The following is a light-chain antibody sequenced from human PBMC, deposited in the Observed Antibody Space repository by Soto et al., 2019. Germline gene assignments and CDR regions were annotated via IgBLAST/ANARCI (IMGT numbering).Light chain of an antibody. CDR3: SSYISSTSV. CDR1: SSDVGDYNY. Sequence: QSALTQPASVSGSPGQSVTITCTGPSSDVGDYNYVSWYQQYPGKAPKLMIYDVTNRPSGVSDRFSGSKSGNTASLTISGLQAEDEADYYCSSYISSTSVFGGGTKLTVL. J-gene: IGLJ2*01. CDR2: DVT. V-gene: IGLV2-14*01.